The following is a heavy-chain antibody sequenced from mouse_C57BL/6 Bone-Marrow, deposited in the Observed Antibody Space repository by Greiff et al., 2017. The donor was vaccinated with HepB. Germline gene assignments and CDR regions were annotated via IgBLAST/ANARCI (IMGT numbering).Heavy chain of an antibody. V-gene: IGHV6-3*01. Sequence: EVKVEESGGGLVQPGGSMKLSCVASGFTFSNYWMNWVRQSPEKGLEWVAQIRLKSDNYATHYAESVKGRFTISRDDSKSSVYLQMNNLRAEDTGIYYCTGPYGNFDVWGTGTTVTVSS. CDR2: IRLKSDNYAT. CDR3: TGPYGNFDV. D-gene: IGHD2-1*01. CDR1: GFTFSNYW. J-gene: IGHJ1*03.